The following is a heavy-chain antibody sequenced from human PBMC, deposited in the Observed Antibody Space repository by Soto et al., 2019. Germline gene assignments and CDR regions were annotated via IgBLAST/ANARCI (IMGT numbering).Heavy chain of an antibody. CDR3: ARGMHYYGSGSYNWFDP. J-gene: IGHJ5*02. CDR2: MNPNSGNT. D-gene: IGHD3-10*01. V-gene: IGHV1-8*01. Sequence: ASVKVSCKASGYTFTSYDINWVRQATGQGLERMGWMNPNSGNTGYAQKFQGRVTMTRNSSISTAYMELSSLRSEDTAVYYCARGMHYYGSGSYNWFDPWGQGTLVTVSS. CDR1: GYTFTSYD.